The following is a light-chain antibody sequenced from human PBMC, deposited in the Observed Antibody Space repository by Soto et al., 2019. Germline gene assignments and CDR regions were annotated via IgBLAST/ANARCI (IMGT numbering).Light chain of an antibody. Sequence: QSAMTQPPSASGSPGQSVTISCTGTSSVVGGYNYVSWYQQHPGKAPKLMIYEVNKRPLGVPDRFSGSKSGNTASLTVSGLQTEDEADYYCSSYGGRNNLIFGGGTKLTVL. V-gene: IGLV2-8*01. CDR1: SSVVGGYNY. CDR3: SSYGGRNNLI. J-gene: IGLJ2*01. CDR2: EVN.